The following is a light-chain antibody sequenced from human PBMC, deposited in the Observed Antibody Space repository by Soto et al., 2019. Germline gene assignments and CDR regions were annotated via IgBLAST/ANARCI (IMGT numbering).Light chain of an antibody. V-gene: IGKV3-20*01. CDR3: QLYGSSSYT. CDR2: GAS. Sequence: EIVLTQSPGTLSLSPGERATHSCRASQSVSSSYLAWYQQNPGQAPTLLIYGASSRATGITDRFSGSGSGTDFTLTVIRLEPEEFAVYYCQLYGSSSYTFGQGTQLEIK. CDR1: QSVSSSY. J-gene: IGKJ2*01.